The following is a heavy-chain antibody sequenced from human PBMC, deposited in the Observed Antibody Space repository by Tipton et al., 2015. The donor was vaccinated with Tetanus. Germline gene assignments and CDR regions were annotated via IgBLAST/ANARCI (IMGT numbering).Heavy chain of an antibody. D-gene: IGHD6-6*01. Sequence: SLRLSCEVSGFTFGNYKMNWVRQAPGRGLEWVSSISSTSRHINYADSVKGRFTISRDNAKNSLYLQMNSLRDDDTAVYFCMSGASLDYWGRGSLVTVSS. CDR1: GFTFGNYK. CDR2: ISSTSRHI. CDR3: MSGASLDY. J-gene: IGHJ4*02. V-gene: IGHV3-21*01.